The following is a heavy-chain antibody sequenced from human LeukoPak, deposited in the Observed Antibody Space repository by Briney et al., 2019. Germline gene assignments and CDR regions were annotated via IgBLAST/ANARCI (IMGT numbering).Heavy chain of an antibody. D-gene: IGHD6-19*01. CDR1: GFTFGSYS. V-gene: IGHV3-21*01. J-gene: IGHJ4*02. Sequence: GGSLRLSCAASGFTFGSYSMNWVRQAPGKGLEWVSSTSSSSSYIYYADSVKGRFTISRDNAKNSLYLQMNSLRAEDTAVYYCARDREYSSGWSPQDYWGQGTLVTVSS. CDR3: ARDREYSSGWSPQDY. CDR2: TSSSSSYI.